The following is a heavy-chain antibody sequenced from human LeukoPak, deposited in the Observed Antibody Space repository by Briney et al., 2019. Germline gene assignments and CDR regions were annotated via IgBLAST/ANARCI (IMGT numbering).Heavy chain of an antibody. D-gene: IGHD4-23*01. V-gene: IGHV3-48*04. Sequence: GGSLRLSCAASGFTFSSYWMSWVRQAPGKGLEWVSAISSSGGSTIYYADSVKGRFTISRDNAKNSLYLQMNSLRAKDTAVYYCARDYGGSSPFDYWGQGTLVTVSS. CDR1: GFTFSSYW. CDR2: ISSSGGSTI. CDR3: ARDYGGSSPFDY. J-gene: IGHJ4*02.